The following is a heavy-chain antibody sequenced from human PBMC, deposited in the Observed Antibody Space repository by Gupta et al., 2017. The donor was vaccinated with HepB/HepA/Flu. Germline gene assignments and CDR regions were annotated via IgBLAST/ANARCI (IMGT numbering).Heavy chain of an antibody. Sequence: QVQLVESGGGVVQPGRSLRLSCAASGFPFRSYGLHWVRQAPGKGLEWVAVISYDGSNKYYADSVKGRFTISRDNSKNTLYLQMNSLRAEDTAVYYCAKDSIAVAGIAPDYWGQGTLVTVSS. CDR1: GFPFRSYG. CDR2: ISYDGSNK. J-gene: IGHJ4*02. CDR3: AKDSIAVAGIAPDY. D-gene: IGHD6-19*01. V-gene: IGHV3-30*18.